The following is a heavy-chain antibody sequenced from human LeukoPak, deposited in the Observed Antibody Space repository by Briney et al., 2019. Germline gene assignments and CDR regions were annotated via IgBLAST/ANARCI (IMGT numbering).Heavy chain of an antibody. J-gene: IGHJ4*02. D-gene: IGHD3-16*01. CDR1: GGSISSSNW. CDR2: IYHSGST. CDR3: ARRAINSVMFDY. V-gene: IGHV4-4*02. Sequence: SETLSLTCAVSGGSISSSNWRSWVRQPPGKGLEWIGEIYHSGSTNYNPSLRSRVTISVDTSKNQFSLKLSSATAADTAVYFCARRAINSVMFDYWGQGTLVTVSS.